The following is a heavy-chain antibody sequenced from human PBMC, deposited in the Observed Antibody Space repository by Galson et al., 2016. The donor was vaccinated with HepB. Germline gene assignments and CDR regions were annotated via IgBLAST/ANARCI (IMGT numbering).Heavy chain of an antibody. CDR1: GGSISSGRYY. J-gene: IGHJ3*02. Sequence: TLSLTCTVSGGSISSGRYYWTWIRQHPGNGLEWNGNIYHSGGTYHNPSLKSRLTMSVDTSKNQFSLKLSSLTAAATAVYYCARAVRGYSGYDAFDIWGQGTMVTVSS. CDR3: ARAVRGYSGYDAFDI. V-gene: IGHV4-31*03. D-gene: IGHD5-12*01. CDR2: IYHSGGT.